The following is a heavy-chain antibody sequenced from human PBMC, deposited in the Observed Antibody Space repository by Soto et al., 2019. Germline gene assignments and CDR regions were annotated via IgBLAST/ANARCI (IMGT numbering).Heavy chain of an antibody. CDR1: GFTFSSYS. V-gene: IGHV3-21*01. Sequence: GGSLRLSCAASGFTFSSYSMNWVRQAPGKGLEWVSSISSSSSYIYYADSVKGRFTISRDNAKNSLYLQMNSLRAEDTAVYYCATSPSTRWFFDYWGQGTLVTVSS. CDR2: ISSSSSYI. D-gene: IGHD2-2*01. CDR3: ATSPSTRWFFDY. J-gene: IGHJ4*02.